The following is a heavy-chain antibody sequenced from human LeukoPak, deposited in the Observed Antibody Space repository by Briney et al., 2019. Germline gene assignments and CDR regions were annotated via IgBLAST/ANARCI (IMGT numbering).Heavy chain of an antibody. CDR1: GFTFSDYY. CDR2: ISSSGSTI. Sequence: PGGSLRLSCAASGFTFSDYYMSWIRQAPGKGLEWVSYISSSGSTIYYADSVKGRFTISRDNAKNSLYLQMNSLRAEDTAVYYCARALPYGDSSLNAFDIWGKGQMVTV. J-gene: IGHJ3*02. CDR3: ARALPYGDSSLNAFDI. D-gene: IGHD4-17*01. V-gene: IGHV3-11*01.